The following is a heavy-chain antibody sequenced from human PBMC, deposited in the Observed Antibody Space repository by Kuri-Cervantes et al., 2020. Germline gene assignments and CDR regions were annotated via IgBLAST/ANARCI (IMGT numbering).Heavy chain of an antibody. Sequence: GSLRLSCAVYGGSFSGYYWSWIRQPPGKGLEWIGEINHSGSTNYNPSLKSRVTISVDTSKNQFSLKLSSVTAADTAVYYCARDRWDYGDYAVDYWGQGTLVTVSS. CDR2: INHSGST. CDR3: ARDRWDYGDYAVDY. J-gene: IGHJ4*02. CDR1: GGSFSGYY. D-gene: IGHD4-17*01. V-gene: IGHV4-34*01.